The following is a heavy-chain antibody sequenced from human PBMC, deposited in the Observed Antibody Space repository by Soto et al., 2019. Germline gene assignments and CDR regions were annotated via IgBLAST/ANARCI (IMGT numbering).Heavy chain of an antibody. J-gene: IGHJ6*04. Sequence: GGSLRLSCAASGFTFSSYSMNWVRQAPGKGLEWVSSISSSSSYIYYADSVKGRFTISRDNAKNSLYLQMNSLRAEDTAVYYCARGADPLGMDVWGKGTTVTVSS. CDR2: ISSSSSYI. CDR3: ARGADPLGMDV. CDR1: GFTFSSYS. V-gene: IGHV3-21*01. D-gene: IGHD3-16*01.